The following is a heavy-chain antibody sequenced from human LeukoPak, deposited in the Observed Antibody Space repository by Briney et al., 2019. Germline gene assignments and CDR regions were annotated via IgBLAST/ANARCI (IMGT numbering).Heavy chain of an antibody. Sequence: SETLSLTCTVSGGPIITYYWSWIRQPPGKGLEWIGYIYYSGSTNYNPSLKSRVTISVDTSKNQFSLKMSSVTAADTAVYYCARHLGHSSGWYGAFDIWGQGTMVTASS. CDR3: ARHLGHSSGWYGAFDI. V-gene: IGHV4-59*08. CDR2: IYYSGST. CDR1: GGPIITYY. D-gene: IGHD6-19*01. J-gene: IGHJ3*02.